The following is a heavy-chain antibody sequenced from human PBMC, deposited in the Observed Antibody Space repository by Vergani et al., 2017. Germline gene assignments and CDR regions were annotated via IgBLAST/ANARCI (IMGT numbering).Heavy chain of an antibody. CDR3: AKLGGSTSFVGYFDL. D-gene: IGHD2-2*01. CDR2: ISGSGGST. Sequence: EVQLLESGGGLVQPGGSLRLSCAASGFTFSSYAMSWVRQAPGKGLEWGSAISGSGGSTYYADSVKGRVTISRDNSKNTLYLQMNSLRAEDTAVYYCAKLGGSTSFVGYFDLWGRGTLVTVSS. J-gene: IGHJ2*01. CDR1: GFTFSSYA. V-gene: IGHV3-23*01.